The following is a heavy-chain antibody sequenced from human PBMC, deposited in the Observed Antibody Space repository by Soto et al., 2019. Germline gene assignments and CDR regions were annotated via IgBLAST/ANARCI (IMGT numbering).Heavy chain of an antibody. Sequence: LSLTCTVSGGSISSYFWSWIRQPAGKGLEWIGRVYSDGSTNYSPSLKSRVSMSVDTSQNQFSLNLSSVTAADTAMYYCARETYAYGQNYWGQGALVTVSS. V-gene: IGHV4-4*07. CDR3: ARETYAYGQNY. D-gene: IGHD3-10*01. CDR1: GGSISSYF. CDR2: VYSDGST. J-gene: IGHJ4*02.